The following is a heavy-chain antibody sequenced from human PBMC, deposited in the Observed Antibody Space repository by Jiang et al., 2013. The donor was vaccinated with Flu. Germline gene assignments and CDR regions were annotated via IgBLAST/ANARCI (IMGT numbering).Heavy chain of an antibody. Sequence: GSGLVKPSETLSLTCTVSGGSISSYYWSWIRQPPGKGLEWIGYIYYSGSTNYNPSLKSRVTISVDTSKNQFSLKLSSVTAADTAVYYCARHENYDSVGAFDIWGQGTMVTVSS. D-gene: IGHD3-22*01. CDR3: ARHENYDSVGAFDI. CDR1: GGSISSYY. CDR2: IYYSGST. V-gene: IGHV4-59*08. J-gene: IGHJ3*02.